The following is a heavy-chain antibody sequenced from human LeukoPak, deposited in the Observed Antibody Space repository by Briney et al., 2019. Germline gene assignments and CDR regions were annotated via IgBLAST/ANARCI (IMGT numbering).Heavy chain of an antibody. J-gene: IGHJ5*02. CDR3: AKEGGATVDP. D-gene: IGHD3-16*01. Sequence: PSETLSLTCTVSGGSIGPNYCSWIRQPPGKGLEWIGYIYYSGSTNYNPSLKSRVAMSVDTCKNQFSLKLSSVTAADTAVYYCAKEGGATVDPWGQGTLVTVSS. V-gene: IGHV4-59*12. CDR2: IYYSGST. CDR1: GGSIGPNY.